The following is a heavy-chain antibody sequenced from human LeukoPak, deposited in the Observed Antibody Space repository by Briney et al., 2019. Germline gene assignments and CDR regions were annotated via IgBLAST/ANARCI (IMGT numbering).Heavy chain of an antibody. J-gene: IGHJ4*02. D-gene: IGHD2-8*01. V-gene: IGHV3-21*01. CDR1: GFTFSSYS. Sequence: GGSLRLSCAASGFTFSSYSMNRVRQAPGKALEWVSSISSSSSYIYYADSVKGRFTISRDNAKNSLYLQMNSLRAEDTAVYYCARDPNGFDYWGQGTLVTVSS. CDR3: ARDPNGFDY. CDR2: ISSSSSYI.